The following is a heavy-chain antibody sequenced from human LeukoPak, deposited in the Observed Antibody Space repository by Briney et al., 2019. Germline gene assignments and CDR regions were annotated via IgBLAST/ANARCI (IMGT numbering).Heavy chain of an antibody. J-gene: IGHJ4*02. CDR1: GFTFINHA. D-gene: IGHD3-3*01. CDR3: AKDHNDFWSGNPVN. Sequence: GGSLRLSCVASGFTFINHAMTWVRQAPGQGLEWVSSIGGSGGGTYYADSVKGRFTISRDNSKNTPYLQMNSLRAEDTAVYYCAKDHNDFWSGNPVNWGQGTLVTVSS. V-gene: IGHV3-23*01. CDR2: IGGSGGGT.